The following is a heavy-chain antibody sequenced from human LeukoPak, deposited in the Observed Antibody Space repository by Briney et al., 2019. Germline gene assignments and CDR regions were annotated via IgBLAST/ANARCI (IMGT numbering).Heavy chain of an antibody. J-gene: IGHJ4*02. V-gene: IGHV3-15*07. Sequence: GGSLRLSCSASGLTVTNAWMNWVRQAPGEGLDWVGGIASKTDGGATDYAAPVKGRFTISRDDSKTTLNLQMNSLKTEDTAVYYCTTGIRGDWGQGTLVTVSS. CDR3: TTGIRGD. D-gene: IGHD3-10*01. CDR1: GLTVTNAW. CDR2: IASKTDGGAT.